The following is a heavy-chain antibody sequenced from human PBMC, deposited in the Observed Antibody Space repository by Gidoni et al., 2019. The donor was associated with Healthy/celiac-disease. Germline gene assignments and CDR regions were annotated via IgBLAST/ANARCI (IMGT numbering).Heavy chain of an antibody. CDR3: AKGVAAAEYFDY. D-gene: IGHD6-13*01. CDR2: ISGSGGST. V-gene: IGHV3-23*01. J-gene: IGHJ4*02. Sequence: EVQVLESGGGLVQLGGSLRLSCAASGFTFSSYAMSWVRQAPGKGLEWVSGISGSGGSTYYADSVKGRFTISRDNSKNTLYLQMNSLRAEDTAVYYCAKGVAAAEYFDYWGQGTLATVSS. CDR1: GFTFSSYA.